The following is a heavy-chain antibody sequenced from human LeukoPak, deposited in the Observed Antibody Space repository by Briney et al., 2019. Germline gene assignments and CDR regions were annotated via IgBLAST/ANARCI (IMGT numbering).Heavy chain of an antibody. V-gene: IGHV1-8*02. CDR1: GYTFTTYD. CDR3: AGNPYRSGDMDV. D-gene: IGHD3-10*01. J-gene: IGHJ6*02. CDR2: MTPTSGNT. Sequence: AAVKVSCKASGYTFTTYDINWVRQATGQGLEWMGWMTPTSGNTGYAQKFQGRVTLTRNTSTNTAYMELSSLRSDDTAVYYCAGNPYRSGDMDVWGQGTTVTVSS.